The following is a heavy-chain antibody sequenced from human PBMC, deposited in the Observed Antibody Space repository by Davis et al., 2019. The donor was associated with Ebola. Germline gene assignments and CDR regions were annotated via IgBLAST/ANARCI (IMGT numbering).Heavy chain of an antibody. CDR3: ARWPTADLLHPFEAAY. V-gene: IGHV1-2*06. D-gene: IGHD2-15*01. Sequence: ASVQVSCKASGYTFIGYYIQWVRQAPAQGLQWVGRINPNSGGADFDLQFQGRVTLTRDTSVTTAFMELHNLRSDDTAVYYCARWPTADLLHPFEAAYWGQGTLITVSS. CDR1: GYTFIGYY. J-gene: IGHJ4*02. CDR2: INPNSGGA.